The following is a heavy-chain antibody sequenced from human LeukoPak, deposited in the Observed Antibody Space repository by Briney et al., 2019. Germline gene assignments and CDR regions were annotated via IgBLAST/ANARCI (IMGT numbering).Heavy chain of an antibody. Sequence: SETLSLTCTVSGGSISSYYWSWIRQPPGKGLEWIGYIYYSGSTNYNPSLKSRVTISVDTSKNQFSLKLSSVTAADTAVYYCARDGTGAAAGPLYYYYYGMDVWGQGTTVTVSS. D-gene: IGHD6-13*01. CDR3: ARDGTGAAAGPLYYYYYGMDV. V-gene: IGHV4-59*01. J-gene: IGHJ6*02. CDR1: GGSISSYY. CDR2: IYYSGST.